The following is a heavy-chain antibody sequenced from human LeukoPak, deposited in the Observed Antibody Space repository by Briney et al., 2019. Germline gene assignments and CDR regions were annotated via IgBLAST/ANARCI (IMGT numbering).Heavy chain of an antibody. J-gene: IGHJ2*01. D-gene: IGHD5-18*01. CDR2: INAGNGNT. CDR1: GYTFTSYA. V-gene: IGHV1-3*01. CDR3: ARYSYGYDWYFDL. Sequence: ASVKVSCKASGYTFTSYAMHWVRQAPGQRLERMGWINAGNGNTKYSQKFQGRVTITRDTSASTAYMELSSLRSEDTAVYYCARYSYGYDWYFDLWGRGTLVTVSS.